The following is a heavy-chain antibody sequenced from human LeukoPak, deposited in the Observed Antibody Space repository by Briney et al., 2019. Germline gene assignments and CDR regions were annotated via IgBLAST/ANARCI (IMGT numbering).Heavy chain of an antibody. Sequence: ASVKVSCKVSGYTLTELSMHWVRQAPGKGHEWMGGFDPEDGETIYAQKFQGRVTMTEDTSTDTAYMELSSLRSEDTAVYYCATALRLYSSGWYYFDYWGQGTLVTVSS. D-gene: IGHD6-19*01. CDR1: GYTLTELS. CDR3: ATALRLYSSGWYYFDY. CDR2: FDPEDGET. J-gene: IGHJ4*02. V-gene: IGHV1-24*01.